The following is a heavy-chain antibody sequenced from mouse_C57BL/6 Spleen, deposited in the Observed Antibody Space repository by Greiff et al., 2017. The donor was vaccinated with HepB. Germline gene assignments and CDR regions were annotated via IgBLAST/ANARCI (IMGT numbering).Heavy chain of an antibody. CDR3: ARVPYGNGAWFAY. J-gene: IGHJ3*01. Sequence: VQLQQSGAELARPGASVKLSCKASGYTFTSYGISWVKQRTGQGLEWIGEIYPRSGNTYYNEKFKGKATLTADKSSSTAYMELRSLTSEDSAVYFCARVPYGNGAWFAYWGQGTLVTVSA. CDR2: IYPRSGNT. CDR1: GYTFTSYG. V-gene: IGHV1-81*01. D-gene: IGHD2-1*01.